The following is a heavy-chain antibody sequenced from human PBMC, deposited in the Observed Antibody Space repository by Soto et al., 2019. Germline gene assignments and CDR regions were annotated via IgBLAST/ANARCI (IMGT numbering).Heavy chain of an antibody. D-gene: IGHD3-22*01. CDR2: IYPGDSDT. J-gene: IGHJ3*02. CDR3: ARGYYYDSSRSPDAFDI. V-gene: IGHV5-51*01. Sequence: GESLKISCKGSGYSLTSYWIGWVRQMPGKGLEWMGIIYPGDSDTRYSPSFQGQVTISADKSISTAYLQWSSLKASDTAMYYCARGYYYDSSRSPDAFDISGQGTMVTLSS. CDR1: GYSLTSYW.